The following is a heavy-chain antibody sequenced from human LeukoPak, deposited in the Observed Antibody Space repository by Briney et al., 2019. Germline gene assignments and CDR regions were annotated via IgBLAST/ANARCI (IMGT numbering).Heavy chain of an antibody. Sequence: PSETLSLTCTVSGGSISSGDYYWSWIRRPPGKGLEWIGYIYYSGSTYYNPSLKSRVTISVDTSKNQFSLKLSSVTAADTAVYYCAKASVDTAMVYYWGQGTLVTVSS. CDR1: GGSISSGDYY. D-gene: IGHD5-18*01. CDR3: AKASVDTAMVYY. V-gene: IGHV4-30-4*01. J-gene: IGHJ4*02. CDR2: IYYSGST.